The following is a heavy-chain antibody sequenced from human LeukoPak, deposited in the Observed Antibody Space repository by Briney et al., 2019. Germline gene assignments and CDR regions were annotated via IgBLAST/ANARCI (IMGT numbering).Heavy chain of an antibody. D-gene: IGHD1-1*01. Sequence: GGSLRLSCAASGFSFDDQGMSWVRQAPGKGLEWVSGINWNGATTGYADSVRGRFTISRDNAKNSLSLQMNSLRAEDTAVYYCARDRLLEDRDYHYYYYMDVWGIGTTVTVSS. CDR2: INWNGATT. CDR1: GFSFDDQG. J-gene: IGHJ6*03. V-gene: IGHV3-20*04. CDR3: ARDRLLEDRDYHYYYYMDV.